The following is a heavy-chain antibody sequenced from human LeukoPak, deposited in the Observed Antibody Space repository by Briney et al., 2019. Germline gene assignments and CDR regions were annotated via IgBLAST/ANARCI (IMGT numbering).Heavy chain of an antibody. J-gene: IGHJ4*02. D-gene: IGHD2-2*01. CDR2: ISYDGSNK. CDR1: GFTFSSYG. V-gene: IGHV3-30*18. Sequence: GGSLRLSCAASGFTFSSYGMHWVRQAPGKGLEWVAVISYDGSNKYYADSVKGRFTISRDNSKNTLYLQMNRLRAEDTAVYYCAKEDVVVPAAPKPLDYWGQGTLVTVSS. CDR3: AKEDVVVPAAPKPLDY.